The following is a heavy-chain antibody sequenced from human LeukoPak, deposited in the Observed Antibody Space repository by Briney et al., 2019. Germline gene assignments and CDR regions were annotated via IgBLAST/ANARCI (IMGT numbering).Heavy chain of an antibody. CDR3: ARVWSYGRGNSFSFDY. J-gene: IGHJ4*02. CDR2: MNPNSGNT. CDR1: GYTFTSYD. Sequence: ASVKVSCKASGYTFTSYDINWVRQATGQGLEWMGWMNPNSGNTGYAQKFQGRVTMTRNTSISTAYMELSSLRSEDTAVYYYARVWSYGRGNSFSFDYWGQGTLVTVSS. D-gene: IGHD4-23*01. V-gene: IGHV1-8*01.